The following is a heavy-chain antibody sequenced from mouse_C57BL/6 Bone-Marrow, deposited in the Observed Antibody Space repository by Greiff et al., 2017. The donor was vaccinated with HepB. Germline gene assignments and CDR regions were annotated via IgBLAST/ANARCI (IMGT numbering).Heavy chain of an antibody. V-gene: IGHV14-4*01. CDR1: GFNIKDDY. CDR2: IDPENGDT. D-gene: IGHD3-1*01. J-gene: IGHJ4*01. CDR3: TTSRHSPLPGAMDY. Sequence: VQLQQSGAELVRPGASVKLSCTASGFNIKDDYMHWVKQSPEQGLEWIGWIDPENGDTEYASKFQGKATITADTSSNTAYLQLSSLTSEDTAVYYCTTSRHSPLPGAMDYWGQGTSVTVSS.